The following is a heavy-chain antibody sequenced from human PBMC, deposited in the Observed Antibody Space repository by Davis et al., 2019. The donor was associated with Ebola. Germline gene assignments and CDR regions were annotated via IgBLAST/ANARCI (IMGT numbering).Heavy chain of an antibody. CDR1: GYTFTSYY. V-gene: IGHV1-46*01. D-gene: IGHD5-12*01. CDR2: INPSGGST. Sequence: AASVKVSCKASGYTFTSYYMHWVRQAPGQGREWMGIINPSGGSTSYAQKFQGRVTMTRDTSTSTVYMELSSLRSEDTAVYYCARVRYSGYEPLAFDIWGQGTMVTVSS. CDR3: ARVRYSGYEPLAFDI. J-gene: IGHJ3*02.